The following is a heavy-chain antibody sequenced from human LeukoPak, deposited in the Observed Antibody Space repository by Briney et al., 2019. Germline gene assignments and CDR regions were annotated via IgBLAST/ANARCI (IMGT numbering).Heavy chain of an antibody. CDR3: ARRRDYFDY. Sequence: PGGSLRLSCAASGFTLSDYYMSWIRQAPGKGLEWISYISSSGSTIYYADSVKGRFTMSRDNAKNSLYLQMNSLRAEDTAIYYCARRRDYFDYWGQGTLVTVSP. V-gene: IGHV3-11*01. J-gene: IGHJ4*02. CDR1: GFTLSDYY. CDR2: ISSSGSTI.